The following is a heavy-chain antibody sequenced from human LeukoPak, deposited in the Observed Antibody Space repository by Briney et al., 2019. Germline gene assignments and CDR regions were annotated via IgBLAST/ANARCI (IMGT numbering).Heavy chain of an antibody. J-gene: IGHJ3*02. D-gene: IGHD3-9*01. CDR1: GGSISSYY. CDR3: ARGFDAHNAFDI. CDR2: IYYSGST. Sequence: PSETLSLTCTVSGGSISSYYWSWIRQPPGKGLEWIGYIYYSGSTSYNPSLKSRITISVDTSKNQFSLKLTSVTAADTAVYYCARGFDAHNAFDIWGQGTMVTVSS. V-gene: IGHV4-59*08.